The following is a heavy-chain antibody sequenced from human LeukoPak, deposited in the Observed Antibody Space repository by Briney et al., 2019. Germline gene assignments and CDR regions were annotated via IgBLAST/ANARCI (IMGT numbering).Heavy chain of an antibody. CDR1: GVPINYYY. CDR3: AREDILTGYDDY. D-gene: IGHD3-9*01. CDR2: IYYSGDT. J-gene: IGHJ4*02. V-gene: IGHV4-59*01. Sequence: SETLSLTCTVSGVPINYYYWSWIRQPPGKGLEWIGYIYYSGDTNYNPSLKSRVTISVDTSKNQFSLRLGSLTAADTAVYYCAREDILTGYDDYWGQGTLVTVSS.